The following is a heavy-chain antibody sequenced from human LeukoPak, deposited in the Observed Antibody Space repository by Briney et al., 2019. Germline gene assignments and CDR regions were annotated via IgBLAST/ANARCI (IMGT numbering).Heavy chain of an antibody. V-gene: IGHV3-74*01. D-gene: IGHD5-24*01. CDR3: AREPRRDGHNYYDSFDI. J-gene: IGHJ3*02. CDR2: ISSDGSTR. Sequence: PGGSLRLSCAASEFTFSSYDMNWVRRAPEKGLVWVSRISSDGSTRTYAGFVRGRFTISRDNAKNTLYLQMNTLRAEDTAVYYCAREPRRDGHNYYDSFDIWGQGTMVTVSS. CDR1: EFTFSSYD.